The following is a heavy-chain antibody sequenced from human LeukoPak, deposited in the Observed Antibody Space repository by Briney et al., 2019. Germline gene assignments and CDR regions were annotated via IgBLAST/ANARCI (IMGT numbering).Heavy chain of an antibody. CDR3: ARDMGYSGSSPIEY. CDR2: ISGSGGST. Sequence: GGSLRLSCAASGFTFSSYAMSWVRQASGKGLEWVSVISGSGGSTYYADSVKGRFTISRDNSKNTLYLQMNSLRAEDTAVYYCARDMGYSGSSPIEYWGQGSLVTVSS. V-gene: IGHV3-23*01. J-gene: IGHJ4*02. CDR1: GFTFSSYA. D-gene: IGHD1-26*01.